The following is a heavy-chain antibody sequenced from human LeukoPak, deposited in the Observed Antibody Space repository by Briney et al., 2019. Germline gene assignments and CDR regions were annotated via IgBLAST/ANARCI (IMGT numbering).Heavy chain of an antibody. CDR3: ARHHRTKYCSGGSCYSGWFDP. CDR1: GGSISDYY. J-gene: IGHJ5*02. CDR2: KYYSGAT. Sequence: SETLSLTCTVSGGSISDYYWSWIRQPPGKGLEWIGYKYYSGATNYNPSLRSRVTISLDTSKNRVSLKLSSVTAADTAVYSCARHHRTKYCSGGSCYSGWFDPWGQGTLVTVSS. V-gene: IGHV4-59*08. D-gene: IGHD2-15*01.